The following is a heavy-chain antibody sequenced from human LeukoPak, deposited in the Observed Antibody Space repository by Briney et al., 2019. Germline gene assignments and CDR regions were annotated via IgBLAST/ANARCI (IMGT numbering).Heavy chain of an antibody. Sequence: PSETLSLTCAVSGASISHYSWRWIRQPPGKGLEWIGRINTRGSTNYNPSLKSRVTISVDTSKNQFSLKLSSVTAADTAVYYCAGDPATGYTSEAWFDSWGQGTQVTVSS. CDR1: GASISHYS. V-gene: IGHV4-4*08. CDR3: AGDPATGYTSEAWFDS. J-gene: IGHJ5*01. D-gene: IGHD6-13*01. CDR2: INTRGST.